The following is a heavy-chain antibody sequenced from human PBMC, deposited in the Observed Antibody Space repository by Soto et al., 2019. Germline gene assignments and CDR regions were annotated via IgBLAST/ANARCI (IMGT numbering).Heavy chain of an antibody. CDR2: IYYSGST. Sequence: SETLSLTCTVSGGSISSGVYYGSWIPQHPGKGLEWIGYIYYSGSTYYNPSLKSRVTISVDTTKNQFSLKLSSVTAADTAVYYCASPYDFWSGYHPAFYYWGQGNLVTVSS. CDR3: ASPYDFWSGYHPAFYY. CDR1: GGSISSGVYY. D-gene: IGHD3-3*01. V-gene: IGHV4-31*03. J-gene: IGHJ4*02.